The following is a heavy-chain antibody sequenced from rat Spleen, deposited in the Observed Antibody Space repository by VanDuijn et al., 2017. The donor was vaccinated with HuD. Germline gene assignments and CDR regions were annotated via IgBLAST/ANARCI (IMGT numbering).Heavy chain of an antibody. D-gene: IGHD1-2*01. CDR1: GFTFSNYG. Sequence: EVQLVESGGGLVQPGGSLKLSCAASGFTFSNYGMNWVRQAPTKGLEWVASITNSGGSTYYRDSVKGRFTISRDNAKSTLYLQMDSLRSEDTATYYCARQSSSIPYYWYFDFWGPGTMVTVSS. V-gene: IGHV5-19*01. CDR2: ITNSGGST. CDR3: ARQSSSIPYYWYFDF. J-gene: IGHJ1*01.